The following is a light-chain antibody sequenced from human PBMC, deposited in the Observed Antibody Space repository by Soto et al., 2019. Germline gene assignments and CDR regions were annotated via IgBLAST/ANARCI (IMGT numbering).Light chain of an antibody. V-gene: IGLV1-51*01. CDR2: DNS. Sequence: QSVLTQPPSVSAAPGQKVTISCSGGVSDIGNNYVSWYQQLPGSAPKLLIYDNSKRPSGIPDRFFGSKSGTSATLGIPRLQTEDEADYYCNSYVAGSNVFGTGTKVTVL. J-gene: IGLJ1*01. CDR3: NSYVAGSNV. CDR1: VSDIGNNY.